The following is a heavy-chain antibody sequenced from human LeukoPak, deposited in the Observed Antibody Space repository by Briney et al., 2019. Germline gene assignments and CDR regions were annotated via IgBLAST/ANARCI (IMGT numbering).Heavy chain of an antibody. CDR3: TRDQTPYY. CDR2: IRSQIYGGTP. J-gene: IGHJ4*02. CDR1: GFTFGDYA. Sequence: GGSLRLSCTASGFTFGDYAMSWVRQAPGKGLEWVGFIRSQIYGGTPEYAASVKGRFTISRDDSEGVAYLQMNSLKTEDTAVYYCTRDQTPYYWGQGTLVTVSS. V-gene: IGHV3-49*04.